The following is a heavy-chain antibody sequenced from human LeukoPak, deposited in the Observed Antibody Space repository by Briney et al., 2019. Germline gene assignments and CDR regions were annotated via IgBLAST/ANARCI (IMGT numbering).Heavy chain of an antibody. D-gene: IGHD4-17*01. J-gene: IGHJ4*01. CDR2: IYYSGNT. V-gene: IGHV4-31*03. CDR3: ARSTVPYYFDY. CDR1: GGSISSGGYY. Sequence: SETLSLTFTVSGGSISSGGYYWSWIRQRPGKDLEWIGYIYYSGNTYYNTSLKSRVTISVDTSKNQFSLKLNSVTAADKAVYYCARSTVPYYFDYWGQGTLVTVSS.